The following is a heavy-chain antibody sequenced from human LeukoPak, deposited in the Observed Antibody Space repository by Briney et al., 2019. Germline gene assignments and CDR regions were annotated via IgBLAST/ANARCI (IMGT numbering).Heavy chain of an antibody. CDR1: GFTFSSYG. CDR3: AKGLVVVPAAYFDN. Sequence: GGSLRLSCAASGFTFSSYGMHWVRQAPGKGLEWVAVISYDGSNEYYADSVKGRFTISRDNSKNTPYLQMNSLRAEDTAVYYCAKGLVVVPAAYFDNWGQGILVTVSS. V-gene: IGHV3-30*18. J-gene: IGHJ4*02. CDR2: ISYDGSNE. D-gene: IGHD2-2*01.